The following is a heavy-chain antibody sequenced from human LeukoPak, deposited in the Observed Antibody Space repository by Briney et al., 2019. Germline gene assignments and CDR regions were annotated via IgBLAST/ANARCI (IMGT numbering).Heavy chain of an antibody. CDR1: GGSFSGYY. V-gene: IGHV4-34*01. J-gene: IGHJ4*02. Sequence: SETLSLTCAVYGGSFSGYYWSWIRQPPGKGLEWIGEINHSGSTNYNPSLKSRVTISVDTSKNQFSLKLSSVTAADTAVYYCAGVRRYNWNYVLSYYFDYWGQGTLVTVSS. CDR2: INHSGST. D-gene: IGHD1-7*01. CDR3: AGVRRYNWNYVLSYYFDY.